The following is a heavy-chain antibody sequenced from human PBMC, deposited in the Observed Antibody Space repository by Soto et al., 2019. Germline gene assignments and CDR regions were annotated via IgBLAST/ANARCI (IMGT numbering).Heavy chain of an antibody. V-gene: IGHV2-5*02. J-gene: IGHJ2*01. CDR3: AHGRIRDWYFDL. CDR2: IYWDDDK. CDR1: GFSPSTSGVG. Sequence: QLTLKESGPTLVKPTQTLTLTCTFSGFSPSTSGVGVGWIRQPPGKALEWLALIYWDDDKRYSPALKSRLTITKDTSKNQVVLTMTNMDPVDTATYYGAHGRIRDWYFDLWGRGTLVTVSS.